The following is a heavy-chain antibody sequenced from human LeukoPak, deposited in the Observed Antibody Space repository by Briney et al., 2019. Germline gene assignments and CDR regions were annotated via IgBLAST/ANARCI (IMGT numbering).Heavy chain of an antibody. V-gene: IGHV3-66*01. Sequence: GGSLRLSCTASGFTVSSNYLSWVRQAPGKGLEWVSVIYSGGNTYYADSVSGRFTISRDTSKNTLYLQMNSLRAEDTAVYYCARSNYYPEFDYWGQGTLVTVSS. CDR3: ARSNYYPEFDY. D-gene: IGHD3-10*01. J-gene: IGHJ4*02. CDR2: IYSGGNT. CDR1: GFTVSSNY.